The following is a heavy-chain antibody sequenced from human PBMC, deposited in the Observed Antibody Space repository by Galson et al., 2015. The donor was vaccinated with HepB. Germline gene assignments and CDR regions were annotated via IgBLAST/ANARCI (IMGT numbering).Heavy chain of an antibody. V-gene: IGHV1-18*04. CDR1: GYTFTSYG. Sequence: SVKVSCKASGYTFTSYGISWVRQAPGQGLEWMGWISAYNGNTNYAQKLQGRVTMTTDTSTSTAYMELRSLRSDDTAVYYCARDRGDDFWSGYKYYYYYYGMDVWGQGTTVTVSS. CDR2: ISAYNGNT. D-gene: IGHD3-3*01. CDR3: ARDRGDDFWSGYKYYYYYYGMDV. J-gene: IGHJ6*02.